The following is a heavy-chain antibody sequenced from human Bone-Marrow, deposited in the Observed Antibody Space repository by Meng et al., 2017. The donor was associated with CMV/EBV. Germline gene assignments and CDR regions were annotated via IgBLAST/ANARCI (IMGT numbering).Heavy chain of an antibody. CDR3: ARDAYYYDSSGYYYRIFDI. V-gene: IGHV4-59*01. CDR2: IYYSGST. Sequence: SETLSLTCTVSGGSISSYYWSWIRQPPGKGLEWIGYIYYSGSTNYNPSLKSRVTISVDTSKNQFSLKLSSVTAADTAVYYCARDAYYYDSSGYYYRIFDIWGQGIMVTVSS. CDR1: GGSISSYY. J-gene: IGHJ3*02. D-gene: IGHD3-22*01.